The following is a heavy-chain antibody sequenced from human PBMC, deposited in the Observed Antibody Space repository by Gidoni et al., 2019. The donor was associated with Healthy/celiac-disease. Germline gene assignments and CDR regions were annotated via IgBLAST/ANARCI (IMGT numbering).Heavy chain of an antibody. CDR3: ARGVYCSGGSCYSDYYYYGMDV. CDR2: ISSSSSYI. V-gene: IGHV3-21*01. J-gene: IGHJ6*02. Sequence: EVQLVESGGGLVKPGGSLRLSCAASGFTFSSYSMNWVRQAPGKGLEWVSSISSSSSYIYYADSVKGRFTISRDNAKNSLYLQMNSLRAEDTAVYYCARGVYCSGGSCYSDYYYYGMDVWGQGTTVTVSS. CDR1: GFTFSSYS. D-gene: IGHD2-15*01.